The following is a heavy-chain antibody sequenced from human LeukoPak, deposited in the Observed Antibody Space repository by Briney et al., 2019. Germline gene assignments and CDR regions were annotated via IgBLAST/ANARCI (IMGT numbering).Heavy chain of an antibody. CDR3: ARLPDDYGDYKYFQH. CDR1: GFTFSSYW. Sequence: GRSLRLSCAASGFTFSSYWMSWVRQAPGKGLEWVANIKQDGSEKYYVDSVKGRFTISRDNVKNSLYLQMNSLRAEDTAVYYCARLPDDYGDYKYFQHWGQGTLVTVSS. V-gene: IGHV3-7*01. J-gene: IGHJ1*01. D-gene: IGHD4-17*01. CDR2: IKQDGSEK.